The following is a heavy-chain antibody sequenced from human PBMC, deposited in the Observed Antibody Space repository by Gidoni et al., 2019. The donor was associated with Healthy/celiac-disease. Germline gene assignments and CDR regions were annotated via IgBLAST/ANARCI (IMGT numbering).Heavy chain of an antibody. CDR1: GGSFSGYY. Sequence: QVQLQQWGAGLLKPSETLSLTCAVYGGSFSGYYWSWIRQPPGKGLEWIGEINHSGSTNYNPSLKSRVTISVDTSKNQFSLKLSSVTAADTAMYYCARVGSAFYCSGGSCSVNYGMDVWGQGTTVTVSS. D-gene: IGHD2-15*01. V-gene: IGHV4-34*01. CDR3: ARVGSAFYCSGGSCSVNYGMDV. CDR2: INHSGST. J-gene: IGHJ6*02.